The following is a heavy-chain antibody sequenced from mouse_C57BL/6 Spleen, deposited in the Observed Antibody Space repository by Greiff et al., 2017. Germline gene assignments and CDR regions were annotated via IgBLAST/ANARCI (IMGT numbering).Heavy chain of an antibody. J-gene: IGHJ3*01. CDR3: ARLGDYDVGFAY. Sequence: EVKVVESEGGLVQPGSSMKLSCTASGFTFSDYYMAWVRQVPEKGLEWVANINYDGSSTYYLDSLKSRFIISRDNAKNILYLQMSSLKSEDTATYYCARLGDYDVGFAYWGQGTLVTVSA. D-gene: IGHD2-4*01. CDR2: INYDGSST. CDR1: GFTFSDYY. V-gene: IGHV5-16*01.